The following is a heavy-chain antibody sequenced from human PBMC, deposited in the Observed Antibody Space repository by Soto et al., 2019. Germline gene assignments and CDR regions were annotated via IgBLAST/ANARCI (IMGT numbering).Heavy chain of an antibody. CDR3: ARAGYYGSGSYGVWFDP. Sequence: ASVKVSCKASGGTFSSYTISWVRQAPGQGLEWMGRIIPILGIANYAQKFQGRVTITADKSTSTAYMELSSLRSEDTAVYYCARAGYYGSGSYGVWFDPWGQGTLVTVSS. J-gene: IGHJ5*02. D-gene: IGHD3-10*01. CDR1: GGTFSSYT. V-gene: IGHV1-69*02. CDR2: IIPILGIA.